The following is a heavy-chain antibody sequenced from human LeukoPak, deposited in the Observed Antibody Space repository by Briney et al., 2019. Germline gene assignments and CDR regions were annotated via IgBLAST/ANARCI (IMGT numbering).Heavy chain of an antibody. CDR3: ATATKDVVAFDI. J-gene: IGHJ3*02. V-gene: IGHV1-24*01. Sequence: ASVKVSCKVSGYTLTELSMHWVRQVPGKGLEWMGGFDPEDGETIYAQKFQGRVTMTEDTSTDTAYMELSSLRSEDTAVYYCATATKDVVAFDIWGQGTMVTVSS. CDR2: FDPEDGET. D-gene: IGHD2-15*01. CDR1: GYTLTELS.